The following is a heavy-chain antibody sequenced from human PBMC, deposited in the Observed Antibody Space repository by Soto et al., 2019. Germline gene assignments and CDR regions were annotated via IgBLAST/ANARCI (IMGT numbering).Heavy chain of an antibody. CDR1: GFSLRASGVG. CDR3: ARRLPFTGSDS. Sequence: GPTLVNPTQTLTLTCTFSGFSLRASGVGVLWIRQPPGKALEWLALTFWNDDERYNTSLTNRLTITKDTSKNQVVLTITDVNPADTGTYFCARRLPFTGSDSWGQGTQVTVSS. D-gene: IGHD3-16*01. V-gene: IGHV2-5*01. J-gene: IGHJ5*01. CDR2: TFWNDDE.